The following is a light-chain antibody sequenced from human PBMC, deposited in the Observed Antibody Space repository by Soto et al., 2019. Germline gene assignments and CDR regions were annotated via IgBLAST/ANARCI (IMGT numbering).Light chain of an antibody. V-gene: IGLV2-14*01. CDR2: DVS. J-gene: IGLJ2*01. Sequence: QSALTQPASVSGSPGQSITISCTGTSSDVGGYNYVSWYQQHPGKAPKLMIYDVSNRPSGVSNRFSGSKSGNTASLTISGLHAEDEADYYCSSYPSSSTPLYVVFGGGTKLTVL. CDR1: SSDVGGYNY. CDR3: SSYPSSSTPLYVV.